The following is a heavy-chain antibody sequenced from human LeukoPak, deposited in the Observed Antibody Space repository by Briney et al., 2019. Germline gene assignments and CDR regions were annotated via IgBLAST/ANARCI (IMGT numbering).Heavy chain of an antibody. CDR2: IYYSGST. CDR1: GGSISSGHYY. Sequence: PSETLSLTCTVSGGSISSGHYYWSWIRQPPGKGLEWIGYIYYSGSTYYNPSLKSRVTISVDTSKNQFSLKLSSVTAADTAVYYCARVISTGYGDYFDYWGQGTLVTVSS. CDR3: ARVISTGYGDYFDY. D-gene: IGHD4-17*01. V-gene: IGHV4-30-4*01. J-gene: IGHJ4*02.